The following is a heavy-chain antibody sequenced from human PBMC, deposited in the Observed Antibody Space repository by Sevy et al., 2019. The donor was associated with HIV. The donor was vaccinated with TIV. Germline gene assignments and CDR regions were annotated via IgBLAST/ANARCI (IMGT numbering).Heavy chain of an antibody. Sequence: GGSLRLSCAASGFTFSSYWMHWVRQAPGKGLVWVSRINSDGSSTSYADSLKGRFTISRDNAKNTLYLQMNSLRAEDTAEYYCARDFNLFQASCWFDPWGQGTLVTVSS. CDR3: ARDFNLFQASCWFDP. CDR1: GFTFSSYW. D-gene: IGHD2-2*01. J-gene: IGHJ5*02. CDR2: INSDGSST. V-gene: IGHV3-74*01.